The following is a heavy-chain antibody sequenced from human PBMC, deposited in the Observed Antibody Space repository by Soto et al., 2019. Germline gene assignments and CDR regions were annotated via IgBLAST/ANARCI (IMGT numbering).Heavy chain of an antibody. V-gene: IGHV1-69*12. CDR3: ARDKDREQLGGNYYYALDV. J-gene: IGHJ6*02. CDR2: IIPIFRTT. D-gene: IGHD1-1*01. Sequence: QVQLVQSGAEVKKPGSSVKVSCKASGDTFNSFAISWVRQAPGQGLEWMGGIIPIFRTTKYAQKFQGRVTITADEFTSTAYMELTSLRSEDTAVYYCARDKDREQLGGNYYYALDVGGQGTTVIVSS. CDR1: GDTFNSFA.